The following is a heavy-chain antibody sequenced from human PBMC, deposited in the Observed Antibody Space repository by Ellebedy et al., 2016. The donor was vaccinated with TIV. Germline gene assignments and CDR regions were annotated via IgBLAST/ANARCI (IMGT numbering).Heavy chain of an antibody. CDR1: GFTFSSYA. CDR2: ISGSGGST. J-gene: IGHJ4*02. Sequence: GESLKISXAASGFTFSSYAMSWVRQAPGKGLEWVSAISGSGGSTYYADSVKGRFTISRDNSKNTLYLQMNSLRAEDTAVYYCAKDLHYDSSGFDYWGQGTLVTVSS. V-gene: IGHV3-23*01. CDR3: AKDLHYDSSGFDY. D-gene: IGHD3-22*01.